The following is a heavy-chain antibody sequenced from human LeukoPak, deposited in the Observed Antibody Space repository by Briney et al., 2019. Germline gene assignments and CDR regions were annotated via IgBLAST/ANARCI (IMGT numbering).Heavy chain of an antibody. CDR3: ARGMDV. Sequence: SETLSLTCAVSGGSISTSDGWNWVRQSPGKGLEWVGEVYESGSTNYNPSLKSRLTISVDKSKNQFSLQINSVTAADTAVYYCARGMDVWGKGTTVTVSS. J-gene: IGHJ6*04. V-gene: IGHV4-4*02. CDR1: GGSISTSDG. CDR2: VYESGST.